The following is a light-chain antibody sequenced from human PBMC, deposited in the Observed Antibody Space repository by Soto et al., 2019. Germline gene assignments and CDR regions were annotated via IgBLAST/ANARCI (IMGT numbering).Light chain of an antibody. V-gene: IGKV3-20*01. J-gene: IGKJ1*01. CDR2: GAS. Sequence: EIVLTQSPGTLSLSPRERATLSCRASQSVNDNYLAWYQHKPGQAPRLLIYGASNRAPGIPDRFIGSGSGTDFTLTISRLEPEDFAIYYCQQYAASPRSFGQGTLVEVK. CDR3: QQYAASPRS. CDR1: QSVNDNY.